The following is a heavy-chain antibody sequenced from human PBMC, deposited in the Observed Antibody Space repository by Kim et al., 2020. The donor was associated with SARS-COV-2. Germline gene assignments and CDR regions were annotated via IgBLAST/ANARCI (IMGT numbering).Heavy chain of an antibody. CDR2: IYPGDSDT. CDR1: GYSFATYW. CDR3: ARQRAAAGSLDY. V-gene: IGHV5-51*01. J-gene: IGHJ4*02. Sequence: GESLKISCRASGYSFATYWFAWVRQMPGKGLEWLGIIYPGDSDTRYSPSFQGQVTISADKSISTAYLQWSSLKTSDSAIYYCARQRAAAGSLDYWGQGTLVTVSS. D-gene: IGHD6-13*01.